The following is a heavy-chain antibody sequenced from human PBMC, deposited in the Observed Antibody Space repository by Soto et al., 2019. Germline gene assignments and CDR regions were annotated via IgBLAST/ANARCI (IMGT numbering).Heavy chain of an antibody. V-gene: IGHV4-34*01. CDR1: GGSFSGYY. Sequence: QVQLQQWGAGLLKPSETLSLTCAVYGGSFSGYYWSWIRQPPGKGLEWIGEINHSGSTNYNPSLKSRVTISVDMSKNQFSLKLSSVTAADTAVYYCARARGDDYGDYYGSWGQGTLVTVSS. CDR3: ARARGDDYGDYYGS. CDR2: INHSGST. J-gene: IGHJ5*02. D-gene: IGHD4-17*01.